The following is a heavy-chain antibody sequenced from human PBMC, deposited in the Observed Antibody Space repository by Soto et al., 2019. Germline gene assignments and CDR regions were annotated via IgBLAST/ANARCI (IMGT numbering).Heavy chain of an antibody. V-gene: IGHV3-73*01. D-gene: IGHD5-12*01. CDR1: GFTFSGSA. Sequence: PGGSLRLSCAASGFTFSGSAMHWVRQASGKGLEWVGRIRSKANSYATAYAASVKGRFTISRDDSKNTAYLQMNSLKTEDTAVYYCTSKNIVATITFGYWGQGTLVTVSS. J-gene: IGHJ4*02. CDR3: TSKNIVATITFGY. CDR2: IRSKANSYAT.